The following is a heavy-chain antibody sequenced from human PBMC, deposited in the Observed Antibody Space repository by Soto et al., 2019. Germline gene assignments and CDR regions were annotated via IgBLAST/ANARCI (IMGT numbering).Heavy chain of an antibody. CDR3: ARDICSGGSCYSYYYGMDV. CDR2: TYYRSKWYN. CDR1: GDSVSRNSAA. V-gene: IGHV6-1*01. J-gene: IGHJ6*02. D-gene: IGHD2-15*01. Sequence: SQTLSLTCAISGDSVSRNSAACNWIRQSPSRGLEWLGRTYYRSKWYNDYAVSVKSRITINPDTSKNQFSLQLNSVTPEDTAVYYCARDICSGGSCYSYYYGMDVWGQGTTVTVS.